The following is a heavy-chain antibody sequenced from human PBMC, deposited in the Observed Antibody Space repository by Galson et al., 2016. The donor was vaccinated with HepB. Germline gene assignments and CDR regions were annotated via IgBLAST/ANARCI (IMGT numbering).Heavy chain of an antibody. J-gene: IGHJ5*02. Sequence: SLRLSCAASGFTFTSYWIHWVRQAPGKGLVSVSRTNTDGSITNFADFVKGRFTISRDNAKNTLYPQMNTLRADDTAVYYCARDFYTAGDPWGQGTLVAVSS. V-gene: IGHV3-74*01. CDR1: GFTFTSYW. D-gene: IGHD2-21*02. CDR3: ARDFYTAGDP. CDR2: TNTDGSIT.